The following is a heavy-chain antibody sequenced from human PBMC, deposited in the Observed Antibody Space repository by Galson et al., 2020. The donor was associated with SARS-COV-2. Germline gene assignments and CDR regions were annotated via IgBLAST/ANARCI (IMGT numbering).Heavy chain of an antibody. V-gene: IGHV3-43*02. CDR2: ISGDGGDA. J-gene: IGHJ4*02. CDR1: GFTFDDYA. Sequence: GGSLRLSCATSGFTFDDYAMHWVRQAPGKGLEWVSLISGDGGDASYADSVKGRFTISRDNSKDSLYLQLNRLTTEDTAMYYCARDRIFVAATVLLNWGQGTLVTVSS. D-gene: IGHD2-15*01. CDR3: ARDRIFVAATVLLN.